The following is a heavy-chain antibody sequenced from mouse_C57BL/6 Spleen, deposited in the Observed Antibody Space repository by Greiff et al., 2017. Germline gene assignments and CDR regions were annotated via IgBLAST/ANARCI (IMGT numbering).Heavy chain of an antibody. D-gene: IGHD2-4*01. CDR2: IYPGDGDT. J-gene: IGHJ3*01. Sequence: VKLLESGPELVKPGASVKISCKASGYAFSSSWMNWVKQRPGKGLEWIGRIYPGDGDTNYNGKFKGKATLTADKSSSPAYMQLSSLTSEDSAVYFCARDEDDYDGGTFAYWGQGTLVTVSA. CDR1: GYAFSSSW. CDR3: ARDEDDYDGGTFAY. V-gene: IGHV1-82*01.